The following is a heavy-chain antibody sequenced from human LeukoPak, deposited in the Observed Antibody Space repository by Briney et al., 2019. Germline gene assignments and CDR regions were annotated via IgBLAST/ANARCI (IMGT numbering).Heavy chain of an antibody. V-gene: IGHV3-30*02. CDR3: ARQYISGQWYFDY. D-gene: IGHD5-18*01. CDR1: GFTFTSYS. Sequence: GGSLRLSCAASGFTFTSYSMHWVRQAPGKGLEWVAFIRYDGSKKNYADSVKGRFTISRDNSKNTLYLQMNSLIPEDTAVYYCARQYISGQWYFDYWGQGTLVTVSS. CDR2: IRYDGSKK. J-gene: IGHJ4*02.